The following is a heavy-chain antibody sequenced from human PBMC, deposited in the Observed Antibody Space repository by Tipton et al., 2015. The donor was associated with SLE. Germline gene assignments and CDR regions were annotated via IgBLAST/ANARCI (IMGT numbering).Heavy chain of an antibody. V-gene: IGHV4-38-2*02. CDR2: IYHSGST. D-gene: IGHD3-10*01. CDR1: GYSTSSGYY. J-gene: IGHJ3*02. Sequence: LRLSCTVSGYSTSSGYYWGWIRQPPGKGLEYIGSIYHSGSTFYNPSLKSRVTISVDTSKNQFSLKLSSVTAADTAVYYCAGDSGEIAFDIWGQGTMVTVSS. CDR3: AGDSGEIAFDI.